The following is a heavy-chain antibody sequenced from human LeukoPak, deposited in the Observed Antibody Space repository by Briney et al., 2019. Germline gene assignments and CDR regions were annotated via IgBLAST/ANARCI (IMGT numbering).Heavy chain of an antibody. CDR1: GYTFTSYG. CDR3: ARSANYDFWSGYYRYYYCYMVV. J-gene: IGHJ6*03. Sequence: GASVKVSCKASGYTFTSYGISWVRQAPGQGLEWMGWISAYNGNTNYAQKLQGRVTMTTDTSTSTANMELRSLRSDDTAVYYCARSANYDFWSGYYRYYYCYMVVWGKGTTVTVSS. V-gene: IGHV1-18*01. CDR2: ISAYNGNT. D-gene: IGHD3-3*01.